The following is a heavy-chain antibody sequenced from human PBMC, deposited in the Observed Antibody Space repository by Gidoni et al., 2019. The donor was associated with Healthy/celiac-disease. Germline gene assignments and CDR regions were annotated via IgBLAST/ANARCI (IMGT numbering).Heavy chain of an antibody. CDR3: ARDYYDSSGYYSLYYYYGMDV. J-gene: IGHJ6*02. Sequence: QLQLQESGPGLVKPSETLSLTCTVSGGSISSSSYYWGWIRQPPGKGLEWIGSIYYRWSTYYNPSLKSRVTISVDTSKNQFSLKLSSVTAADTAVYYCARDYYDSSGYYSLYYYYGMDVWGQGTTVTVSS. D-gene: IGHD3-22*01. V-gene: IGHV4-39*02. CDR1: GGSISSSSYY. CDR2: IYYRWST.